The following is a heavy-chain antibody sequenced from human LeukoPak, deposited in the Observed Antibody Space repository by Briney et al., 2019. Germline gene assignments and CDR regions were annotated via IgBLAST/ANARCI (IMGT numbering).Heavy chain of an antibody. Sequence: GGSLRLCCAASGFTFDDYAMHWVRQAPGKGLEWVSGISWNSGSIGYADSVKGRFTISRDNAKNSLYLQMNSLRAEDMALYYCAKDIGSSGWSAFDIWGQGTMVTASS. CDR3: AKDIGSSGWSAFDI. V-gene: IGHV3-9*03. J-gene: IGHJ3*02. CDR2: ISWNSGSI. D-gene: IGHD3-22*01. CDR1: GFTFDDYA.